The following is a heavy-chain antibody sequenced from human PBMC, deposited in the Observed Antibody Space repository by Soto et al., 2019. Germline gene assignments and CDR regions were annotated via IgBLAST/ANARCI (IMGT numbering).Heavy chain of an antibody. D-gene: IGHD2-21*01. CDR2: ISPQGGST. V-gene: IGHV3-64D*06. J-gene: IGHJ4*02. CDR3: VNMMIARGAFDF. CDR1: GFAFSSYA. Sequence: LRLSCSASGFAFSSYAMHWVRQTPGKGLEYVSAISPQGGSTYYADSVKGRFTISRDDSKNTVYLQMSSLRPDDTAVYYCVNMMIARGAFDFWGQGTLVTVSS.